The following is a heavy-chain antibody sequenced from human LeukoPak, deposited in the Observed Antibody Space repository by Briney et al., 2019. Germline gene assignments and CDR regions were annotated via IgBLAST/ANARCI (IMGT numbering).Heavy chain of an antibody. D-gene: IGHD2-2*01. CDR2: IIPIFGTA. CDR3: ARGSIVVVPAATPSSVRYFDL. Sequence: ASVKVSCKASGGTFSSYAISWVRQAPGQGLEWMGGIIPIFGTANYAQKFQGRVTITADESTSTAYMELSSLRSEDTAVYYCARGSIVVVPAATPSSVRYFDLWGRGTLVTVSS. CDR1: GGTFSSYA. V-gene: IGHV1-69*13. J-gene: IGHJ2*01.